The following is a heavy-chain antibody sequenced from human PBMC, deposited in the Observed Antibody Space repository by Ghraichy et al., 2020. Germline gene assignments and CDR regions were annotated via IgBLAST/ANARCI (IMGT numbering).Heavy chain of an antibody. D-gene: IGHD5-12*01. CDR3: ARDRHIVVDGRRGDY. Sequence: GGSLRLSCTASGFIFSNYWMSWVRQAPGKGLEWVSNINQDGSDKYYVNSVKGRFTISRDNSKNSLYLQMNSLRAEDTAVYYCARDRHIVVDGRRGDYWGQGTLVTVSS. CDR2: INQDGSDK. CDR1: GFIFSNYW. J-gene: IGHJ4*02. V-gene: IGHV3-7*01.